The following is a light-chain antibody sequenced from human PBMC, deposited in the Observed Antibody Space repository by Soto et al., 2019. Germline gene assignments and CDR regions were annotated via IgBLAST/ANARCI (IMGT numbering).Light chain of an antibody. V-gene: IGKV3-15*01. J-gene: IGKJ4*01. CDR3: QQYNNWPSLT. CDR1: QSVSSK. CDR2: GAS. Sequence: EIVMTQSPATLSVSPGETATLSCRASQSVSSKLDWFQQKPGQAPRLLIYGASTRATGIPARFSGSGSGTEFTLTISSLQSEDFAVYYCQQYNNWPSLTFGGGTKVEIK.